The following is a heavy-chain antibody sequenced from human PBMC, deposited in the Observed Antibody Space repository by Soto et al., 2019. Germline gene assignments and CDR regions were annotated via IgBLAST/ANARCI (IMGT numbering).Heavy chain of an antibody. CDR3: SRGSTYYGFLT. CDR2: LYYIGTT. J-gene: IGHJ5*02. Sequence: QVQLQESGPGLVKPSQTLSLTCTVSGDSMGSGDYYWTWIRQPPGKGLEWIGYLYYIGTTFYNPSLESRVNISIDTSKNHFSLRLTSVTAADTSVYYCSRGSTYYGFLTWGQGPLVTVSS. V-gene: IGHV4-30-4*01. CDR1: GDSMGSGDYY. D-gene: IGHD3-10*01.